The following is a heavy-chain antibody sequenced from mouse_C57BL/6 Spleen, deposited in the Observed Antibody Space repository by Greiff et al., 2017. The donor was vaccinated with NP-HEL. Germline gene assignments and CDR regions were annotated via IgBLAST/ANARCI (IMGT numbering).Heavy chain of an antibody. J-gene: IGHJ3*01. D-gene: IGHD2-3*01. V-gene: IGHV1-74*01. CDR3: SIEDDGYYVRAY. Sequence: QVQLKQPGAELVKPGASVKVSCKASGYTFTSYWMHWVKQRPGQGLEWIGRIHPSDSDANYNQKFKGKATLTVDKSSSTAYMQRSSLTSEDSAVYYCSIEDDGYYVRAYWGQGTLVTVSA. CDR2: IHPSDSDA. CDR1: GYTFTSYW.